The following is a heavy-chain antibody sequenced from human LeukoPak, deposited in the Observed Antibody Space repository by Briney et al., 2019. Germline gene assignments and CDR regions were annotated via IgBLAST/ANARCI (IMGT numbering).Heavy chain of an antibody. CDR1: GFTFSSYA. CDR2: ISGSGGTT. CDR3: AKSKVVAATMGRFDY. D-gene: IGHD2-15*01. Sequence: PGGSLRLSCAASGFTFSSYAMNWVRQAPGKGLEWVSAISGSGGTTYYADSVKGRFTISRDNSKNTLYLQMNSLRAEDTAVYYCAKSKVVAATMGRFDYWAREPWSPSPQ. V-gene: IGHV3-23*01. J-gene: IGHJ4*02.